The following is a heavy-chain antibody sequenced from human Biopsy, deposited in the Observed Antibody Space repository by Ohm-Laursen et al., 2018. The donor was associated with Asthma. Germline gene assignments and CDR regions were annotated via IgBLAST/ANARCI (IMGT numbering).Heavy chain of an antibody. CDR3: AREGVAGTHIED. D-gene: IGHD6-19*01. V-gene: IGHV3-30-3*01. CDR1: RFTYE. J-gene: IGHJ4*02. Sequence: SLRLSCAASRFTYEMHWARQAPGKGLEWVAVISYDGSSIYYADSVKGRFTISRDNSKDTLSLQMNSLTAEDTAVYYCAREGVAGTHIEDWGQGTLVTVSS. CDR2: ISYDGSSI.